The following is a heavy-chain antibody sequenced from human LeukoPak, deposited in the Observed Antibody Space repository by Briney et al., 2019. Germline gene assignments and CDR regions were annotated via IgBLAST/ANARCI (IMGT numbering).Heavy chain of an antibody. Sequence: SETLSLTCTVSGGSISSYYWSWIRQPPGKGLEWIGYIYYSGSTNYNPSLKSRVTISVDTSKNQFSLKLSSVTAADTAVYYCARMPYDSSGYRKNYFDYWGQGTLVTVSS. J-gene: IGHJ4*02. V-gene: IGHV4-59*08. D-gene: IGHD3-22*01. CDR2: IYYSGST. CDR1: GGSISSYY. CDR3: ARMPYDSSGYRKNYFDY.